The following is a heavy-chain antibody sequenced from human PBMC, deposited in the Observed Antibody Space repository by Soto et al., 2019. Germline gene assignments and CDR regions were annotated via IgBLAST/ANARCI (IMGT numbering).Heavy chain of an antibody. J-gene: IGHJ4*02. D-gene: IGHD2-21*01. CDR3: GSLAVRQTPVVDLDY. CDR1: GFAVDNKY. V-gene: IGHV3-53*04. CDR2: VYVGGDA. Sequence: PGGSLRLACAASGFAVDNKYMSWVRQAPGKGLEWVSVVYVGGDAYYADAVKGRFTISRLSSKNTVSLQMNSLRPDDSAVYYCGSLAVRQTPVVDLDYWGRGTLVPVSS.